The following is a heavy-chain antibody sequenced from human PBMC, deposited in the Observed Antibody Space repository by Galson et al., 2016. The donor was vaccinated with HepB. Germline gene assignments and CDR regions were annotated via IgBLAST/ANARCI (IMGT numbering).Heavy chain of an antibody. Sequence: SETLSLTCTVSGGSISSNNYYWGWIRRPPGKGLEWIGSIFHSGSTYYNPSLKSRVTISVDTSKNHFSLELSSVTAADTAVYYCARHGANGVTMFRIVPYALFDYWGQGTLVTVSS. CDR3: ARHGANGVTMFRIVPYALFDY. CDR1: GGSISSNNYY. CDR2: IFHSGST. V-gene: IGHV4-39*01. D-gene: IGHD3-3*01. J-gene: IGHJ4*02.